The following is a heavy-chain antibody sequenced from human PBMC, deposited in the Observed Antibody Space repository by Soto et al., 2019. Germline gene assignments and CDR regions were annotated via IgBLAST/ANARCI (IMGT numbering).Heavy chain of an antibody. Sequence: ASVKVSCKVSGYTLTELSRHWVRQARGKGLEWMGGFDPEDGDTNYAQKFQERVTITRDMSTSTAYMELSSLRSEDTAVYYCAAGVTRLGYWGQGTLVTVSS. CDR3: AAGVTRLGY. V-gene: IGHV1-24*01. CDR1: GYTLTELS. J-gene: IGHJ4*02. D-gene: IGHD4-17*01. CDR2: FDPEDGDT.